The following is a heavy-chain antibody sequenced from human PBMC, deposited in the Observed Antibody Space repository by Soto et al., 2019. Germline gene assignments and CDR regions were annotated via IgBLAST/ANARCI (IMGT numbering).Heavy chain of an antibody. J-gene: IGHJ3*02. Sequence: SETLSLTCAVSGGSISSSNWWSWVRQPPGKGLEWIGEVYHSGSTNYNLSLKSRVTISVDKSKNQFSLKLSSVTAADTAVYYCARVGGMTDAFDIWGQGTMVTVSS. CDR2: VYHSGST. V-gene: IGHV4-4*02. D-gene: IGHD2-15*01. CDR1: GGSISSSNW. CDR3: ARVGGMTDAFDI.